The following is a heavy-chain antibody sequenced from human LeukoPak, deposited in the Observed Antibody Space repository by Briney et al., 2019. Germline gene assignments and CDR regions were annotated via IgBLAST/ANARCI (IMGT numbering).Heavy chain of an antibody. CDR2: INSDGSST. CDR3: ATGISDFWSGYHDAFDI. Sequence: PGGSLRLSCAASGFTFSSYWMHWVRQAPGKGLVWVSRINSDGSSTSYADSVKGRFTISRDNAKNTLYLQMNSLRAEDTAVYYCATGISDFWSGYHDAFDIWGQGTMVTVSS. V-gene: IGHV3-74*01. CDR1: GFTFSSYW. J-gene: IGHJ3*02. D-gene: IGHD3-3*01.